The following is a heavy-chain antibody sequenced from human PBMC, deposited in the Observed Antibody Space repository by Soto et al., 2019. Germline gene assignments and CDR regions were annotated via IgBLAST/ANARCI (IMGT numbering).Heavy chain of an antibody. J-gene: IGHJ5*02. D-gene: IGHD3-10*01. CDR3: AKNSGWFNT. CDR2: IDGSGGTT. CDR1: GFPFSSTD. Sequence: LRLSCAASGFPFSSTDMTWVRQAPGKGLDWVSTIDGSGGTTHYADSVKGRFTISRDNSMNTVYLQMNSLRADDTALYYCAKNSGWFNTWGQGALVTVSS. V-gene: IGHV3-23*01.